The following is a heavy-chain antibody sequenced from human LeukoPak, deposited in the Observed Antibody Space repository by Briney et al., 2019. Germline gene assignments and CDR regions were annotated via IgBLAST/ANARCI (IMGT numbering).Heavy chain of an antibody. CDR3: ANQGAVTQDHYMDV. V-gene: IGHV1-69*06. Sequence: SVNVSCKASGGSFTSYAITWVRQAPGQGLVWMGRIIPIFGTPTYAQKFQGRLTITADMGSNTAYLELTSLTSEDTALYFCANQGAVTQDHYMDVWGNGTTVTVSS. J-gene: IGHJ6*03. D-gene: IGHD6-19*01. CDR2: IIPIFGTP. CDR1: GGSFTSYA.